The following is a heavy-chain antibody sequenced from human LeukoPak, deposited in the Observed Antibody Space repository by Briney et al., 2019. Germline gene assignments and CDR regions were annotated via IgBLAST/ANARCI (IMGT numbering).Heavy chain of an antibody. J-gene: IGHJ3*02. V-gene: IGHV3-23*01. CDR3: AKGPYGPGAFDI. CDR1: GFXXSSSV. D-gene: IGHD3-10*01. Sequence: GSLRLXXAASGFXXSSSVMSXVRQAPGKGLEWVSDIGGSRGTTNYADSVKGRFTISRDNSKNTLYLQMNSLRAEDTAVYYCAKGPYGPGAFDIWGQGTMVTVSS. CDR2: IGGSRGTT.